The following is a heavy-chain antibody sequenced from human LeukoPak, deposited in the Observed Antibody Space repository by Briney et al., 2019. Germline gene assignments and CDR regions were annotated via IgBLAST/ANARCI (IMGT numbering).Heavy chain of an antibody. CDR2: INPSGGST. J-gene: IGHJ6*02. Sequence: ASVKVSCKASGYTFTSYYMHWVRQAPGQGLEWMGIINPSGGSTSYAQKFQGRVTMTRDTSTSTVYMELSSLRSEDTAVYYCARDLGAARPSYYHYYGMDVWGQGTTVTVSS. CDR1: GYTFTSYY. V-gene: IGHV1-46*01. CDR3: ARDLGAARPSYYHYYGMDV. D-gene: IGHD6-6*01.